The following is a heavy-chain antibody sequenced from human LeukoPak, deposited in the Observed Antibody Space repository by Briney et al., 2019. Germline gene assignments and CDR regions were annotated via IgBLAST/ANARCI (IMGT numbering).Heavy chain of an antibody. CDR1: GGTFSSYA. Sequence: ASVKVSCKASGGTFSSYAISWVRQAPGQGLEWMGRIIPILGIANYAQKFQGRVTITADKSTSTAYMELSSLRSEDTAVYYCARDGDGGDSSHWGQGTLVTVSS. CDR3: ARDGDGGDSSH. D-gene: IGHD4-23*01. V-gene: IGHV1-69*04. CDR2: IIPILGIA. J-gene: IGHJ4*02.